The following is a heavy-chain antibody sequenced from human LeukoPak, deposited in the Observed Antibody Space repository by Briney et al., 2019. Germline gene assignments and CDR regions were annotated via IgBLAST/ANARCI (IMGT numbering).Heavy chain of an antibody. V-gene: IGHV3-33*08. Sequence: PGRSLRLSCAASGFTFSSYGMHWVRQAPGKGLEWVAVIWYDGSNKYYADSVKGRFTISRDNSKNTLYLQMNSLRAEDTAVYYCARDDYGDYIDYWGQGTLVTVSS. CDR1: GFTFSSYG. CDR2: IWYDGSNK. J-gene: IGHJ4*02. CDR3: ARDDYGDYIDY. D-gene: IGHD4-17*01.